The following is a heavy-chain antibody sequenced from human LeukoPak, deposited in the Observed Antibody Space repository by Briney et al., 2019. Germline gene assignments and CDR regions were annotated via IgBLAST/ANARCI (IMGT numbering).Heavy chain of an antibody. CDR2: IYPGDSDT. D-gene: IGHD2-15*01. V-gene: IGHV5-51*01. CDR1: GYSFTSYW. Sequence: GESLKISCKGSGYSFTSYWTGWVRQMPGKGLEWMGIIYPGDSDTRYSPSFQGQVTISADKSISTAYLQWSSLKASDTAMYYCARAESGSIVVVVAATGAFDIWGQGTMVTVSS. J-gene: IGHJ3*02. CDR3: ARAESGSIVVVVAATGAFDI.